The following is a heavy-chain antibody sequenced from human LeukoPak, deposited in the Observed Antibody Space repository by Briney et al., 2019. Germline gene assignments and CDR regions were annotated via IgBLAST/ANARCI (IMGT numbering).Heavy chain of an antibody. CDR3: ARDSGYGDPFDY. CDR2: IYYSGST. Sequence: SETLSLTCTVSGGSISSYPWNWIRQPPGKGLEWIGFIYYSGSTNHNPSLTGRVTISVDTPKNQFSLNLTSVTAADTAVYYCARDSGYGDPFDYWGQGTLVTVSS. V-gene: IGHV4-59*01. CDR1: GGSISSYP. D-gene: IGHD4-17*01. J-gene: IGHJ4*02.